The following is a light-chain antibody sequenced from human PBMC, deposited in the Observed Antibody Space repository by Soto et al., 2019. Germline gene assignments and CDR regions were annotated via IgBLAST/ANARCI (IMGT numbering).Light chain of an antibody. CDR1: SSDVGSYNL. CDR2: EGS. J-gene: IGLJ1*01. CDR3: CSYARSSTFYV. Sequence: QSALTQPASVSGSPGQSITISCTGTSSDVGSYNLVSWYQQHPGKAPKLMIYEGSKRPSGVSNRFSGSKSGNTASLTISGLQAEDEADYYCCSYARSSTFYVFGTGTRSPS. V-gene: IGLV2-23*01.